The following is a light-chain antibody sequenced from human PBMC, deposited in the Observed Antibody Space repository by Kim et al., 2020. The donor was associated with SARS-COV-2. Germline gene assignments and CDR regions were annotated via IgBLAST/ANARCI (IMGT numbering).Light chain of an antibody. Sequence: QSALTQPRSVSGSPGQSVTISCTGTSSDVGGYNYVSWYQQHPGKAPKLMIYDVSKRPSGVPDRFSGSKSGNTASLTISGLQAEDEADYYCCSYAGSYPRWVFGGGTQLTVL. CDR1: SSDVGGYNY. CDR3: CSYAGSYPRWV. V-gene: IGLV2-11*01. CDR2: DVS. J-gene: IGLJ3*02.